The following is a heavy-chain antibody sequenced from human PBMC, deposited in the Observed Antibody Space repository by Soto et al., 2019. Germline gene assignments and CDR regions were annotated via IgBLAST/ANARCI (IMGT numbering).Heavy chain of an antibody. CDR3: AKELYYYDSSGYYPMAY. CDR2: ISGSGGST. Sequence: EVQLLESGGGLVQPGGSLRLSCAASGFTFSSYAMSWVRQAPGKGLEWVSAISGSGGSTYYADSVKGRFTISRDNSKNTLDLQMNSLRAEDTAVYYCAKELYYYDSSGYYPMAYWGQGTLVTVSS. D-gene: IGHD3-22*01. CDR1: GFTFSSYA. J-gene: IGHJ4*02. V-gene: IGHV3-23*01.